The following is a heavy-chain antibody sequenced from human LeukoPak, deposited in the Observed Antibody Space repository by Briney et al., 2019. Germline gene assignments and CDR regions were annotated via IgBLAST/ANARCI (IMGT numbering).Heavy chain of an antibody. J-gene: IGHJ4*02. Sequence: PGGSLRLSCAAAGFTVSSTYMSWVRQAPGKGPEWVSVIYSGGSSYYADSVKGRFTISRDNSKNTLYLQMNSLRVEDTAVYYCARLPTGDYWGQGTLVTVSS. CDR2: IYSGGSS. D-gene: IGHD1-1*01. CDR1: GFTVSSTY. CDR3: ARLPTGDY. V-gene: IGHV3-53*01.